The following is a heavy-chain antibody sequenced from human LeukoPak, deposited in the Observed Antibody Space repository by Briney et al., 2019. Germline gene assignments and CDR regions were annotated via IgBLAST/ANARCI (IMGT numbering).Heavy chain of an antibody. CDR1: GGSISSYY. Sequence: SETLSLTCTVSGGSISSYYWSWIRQPPGKGLEWIGYIYYSGSTNYNPSLKSRVTISVDTSKNQFSLKLSSVTAADTAVYYCARSFQQLVNWFDHWGQGTLVTVSS. CDR3: ARSFQQLVNWFDH. V-gene: IGHV4-59*08. J-gene: IGHJ5*02. CDR2: IYYSGST. D-gene: IGHD6-13*01.